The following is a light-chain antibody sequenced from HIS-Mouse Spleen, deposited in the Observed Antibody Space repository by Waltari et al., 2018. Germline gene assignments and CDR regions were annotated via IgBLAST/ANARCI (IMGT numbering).Light chain of an antibody. Sequence: QSALTQPRPVSWSPGQSVTISCTGTSSDVGGYNYVSGYQQHPGKAPKLMIYDVRKRPSGVPDRFSGSKSGNTASLTISGLQAEDEADYYCCSYAGSWVFGGGTKLTVL. J-gene: IGLJ3*02. CDR3: CSYAGSWV. V-gene: IGLV2-11*01. CDR2: DVR. CDR1: SSDVGGYNY.